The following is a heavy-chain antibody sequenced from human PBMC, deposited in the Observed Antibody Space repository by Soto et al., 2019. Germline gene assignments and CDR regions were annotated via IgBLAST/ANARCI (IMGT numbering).Heavy chain of an antibody. V-gene: IGHV3-23*01. D-gene: IGHD3-22*01. CDR3: AKGYFDSPGYLTHLMGDH. J-gene: IGHJ4*02. CDR2: ISGSGGAT. CDR1: GFTFSNYV. Sequence: EVQLLESGGGLVQPGGSLRLSCAVSGFTFSNYVMNWVRPAPGKGLEWVSGISGSGGATYYADSVKGLFTISRDNSKNSLALQMKSLRAEDTAVYYCAKGYFDSPGYLTHLMGDHWGQGTLVTVSS.